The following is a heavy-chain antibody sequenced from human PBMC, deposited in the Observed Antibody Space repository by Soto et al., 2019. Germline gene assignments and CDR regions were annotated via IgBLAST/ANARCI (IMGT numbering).Heavy chain of an antibody. J-gene: IGHJ4*02. V-gene: IGHV4-39*01. Sequence: PSETLPLPCTLSGGSISSSSYYWGWIRQPPGKGLEWNGSIYYSGITYYNPSLKSRVTISLDTSNNQFSLKLISVTAADMAVYYCARRTMVRGVIITRDFDYWGQGTLVTVS. D-gene: IGHD3-10*01. CDR1: GGSISSSSYY. CDR3: ARRTMVRGVIITRDFDY. CDR2: IYYSGIT.